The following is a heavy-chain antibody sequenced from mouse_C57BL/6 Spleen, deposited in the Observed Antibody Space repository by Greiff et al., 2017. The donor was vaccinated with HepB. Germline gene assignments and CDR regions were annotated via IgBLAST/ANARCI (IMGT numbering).Heavy chain of an antibody. CDR3: TTYGYPDY. Sequence: VQLQQSGAELVRPGASVKLSCTASGSNIKDYYMHWVKQRPEQGLEWIGRIDPEDGDTEYAPKFQGKATVTADTSSNTAYLQLSSLTSEATAVCYCTTYGYPDYWGQGTTLTVSS. J-gene: IGHJ2*01. D-gene: IGHD2-2*01. V-gene: IGHV14-1*01. CDR2: IDPEDGDT. CDR1: GSNIKDYY.